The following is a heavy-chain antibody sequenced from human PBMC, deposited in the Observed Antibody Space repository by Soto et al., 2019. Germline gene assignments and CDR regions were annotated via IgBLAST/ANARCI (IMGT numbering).Heavy chain of an antibody. CDR1: GFTFSSYS. CDR3: ARDNIVVVPAAMTDYYYYYMDV. V-gene: IGHV3-21*01. J-gene: IGHJ6*03. CDR2: ISSSSSYI. D-gene: IGHD2-2*01. Sequence: GGSLRLSCAASGFTFSSYSMNWVRQAPGKGLEWVSSISSSSSYIYYADSVKGRFTISRDNAKNSLYLQMNSLRAEDTAVYYCARDNIVVVPAAMTDYYYYYMDVWGKGTTVTVSS.